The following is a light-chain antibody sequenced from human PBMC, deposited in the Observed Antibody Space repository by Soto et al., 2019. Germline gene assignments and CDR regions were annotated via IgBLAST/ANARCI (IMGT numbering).Light chain of an antibody. CDR2: EVS. Sequence: QSALTQPPCASGSPGQSATISYTGTSSDVGGYTYVSWYRQHPGKAPKLMIYEVSKRPSGVPDRFSGSKSGNTASLTVSGLQAEDEADYYCSSYAGSNNLVFGGGTKLTVL. CDR1: SSDVGGYTY. V-gene: IGLV2-8*01. J-gene: IGLJ2*01. CDR3: SSYAGSNNLV.